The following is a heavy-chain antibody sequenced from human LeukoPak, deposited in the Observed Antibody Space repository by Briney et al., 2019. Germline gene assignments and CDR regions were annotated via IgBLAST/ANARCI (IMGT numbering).Heavy chain of an antibody. J-gene: IGHJ5*02. Sequence: ASVKVSCKASGYTFTSYGISWVRQAPGQGLEWMGWISAYNGNTNYAQKLQGRVTMTTDTSTSTAYMELRSLRSDDTAVYYCAREDIVVVVAAPYNWFDPWGQGTLVTVSS. CDR1: GYTFTSYG. V-gene: IGHV1-18*01. D-gene: IGHD2-15*01. CDR3: AREDIVVVVAAPYNWFDP. CDR2: ISAYNGNT.